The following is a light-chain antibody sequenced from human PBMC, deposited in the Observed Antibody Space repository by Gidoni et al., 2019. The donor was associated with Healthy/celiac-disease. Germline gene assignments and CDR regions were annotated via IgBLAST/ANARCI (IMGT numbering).Light chain of an antibody. V-gene: IGKV3-15*01. CDR3: QQYNNWPDT. J-gene: IGKJ2*01. CDR1: PSVSNN. Sequence: EIVMTQSPATLSVSPGKRATLSCRASPSVSNNLAWYQQKPGQAPRLLIYGASNRATGIPARFSGSGSGTEFTLTISSLQSEDFAVYYCQQYNNWPDTFGQGTKLEI. CDR2: GAS.